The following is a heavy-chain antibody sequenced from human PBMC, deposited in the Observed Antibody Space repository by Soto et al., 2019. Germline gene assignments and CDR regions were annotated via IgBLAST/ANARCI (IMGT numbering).Heavy chain of an antibody. V-gene: IGHV3-15*07. CDR2: IKSKTDGGTT. CDR3: TTDSYSTIIIVRFDY. D-gene: IGHD3-22*01. CDR1: GYTFTNAW. Sequence: GGSLRLSCAASGYTFTNAWISWVRQVPGKGLEWVGRIKSKTDGGTTDYAEPVKGRFAISRDDSNNMVYLQMNSLKIEDTAVYYCTTDSYSTIIIVRFDYWGHGTLVTVSS. J-gene: IGHJ4*01.